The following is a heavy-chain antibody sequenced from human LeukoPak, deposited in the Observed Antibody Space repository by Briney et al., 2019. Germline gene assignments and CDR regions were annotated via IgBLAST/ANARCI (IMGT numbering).Heavy chain of an antibody. Sequence: GASVKVSCTASGGTFSSHAISWVRQAPGQGLEWMGGIIPIFGTANYAQKFQGRVTITADESTSTAYMELSSLRSEDTAVYYCARVNWRSRGSFDYWGQGTLVTVSS. CDR1: GGTFSSHA. J-gene: IGHJ4*02. CDR3: ARVNWRSRGSFDY. CDR2: IIPIFGTA. V-gene: IGHV1-69*13. D-gene: IGHD2-2*01.